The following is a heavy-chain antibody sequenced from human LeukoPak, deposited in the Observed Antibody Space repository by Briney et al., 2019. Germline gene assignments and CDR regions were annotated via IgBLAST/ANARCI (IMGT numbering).Heavy chain of an antibody. Sequence: SVNVSCKASGGTLSRYAISWVRQAPGPGLEGMGRILPIFGTSNYAQKFQGRVTITTDESTSAVYMELSSLRSEDTAVYYCARGYDSSAYYPGWGQGTLVIVSS. CDR1: GGTLSRYA. CDR2: ILPIFGTS. V-gene: IGHV1-69*05. J-gene: IGHJ4*02. CDR3: ARGYDSSAYYPG. D-gene: IGHD3-22*01.